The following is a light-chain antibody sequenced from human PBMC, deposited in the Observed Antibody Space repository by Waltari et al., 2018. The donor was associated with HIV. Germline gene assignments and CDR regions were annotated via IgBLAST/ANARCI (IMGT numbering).Light chain of an antibody. V-gene: IGKV3-20*01. CDR1: QSVGVNY. J-gene: IGKJ5*01. Sequence: EIVLTQSPDTLSLSPGERATLSCRASQSVGVNYLAWYQQKPGQAPSLLSYHASSRATGIPDRFSGSGSATDFTLTISRLEPEDFAVYYCQQYGSSPITFGQGTRLEI. CDR3: QQYGSSPIT. CDR2: HAS.